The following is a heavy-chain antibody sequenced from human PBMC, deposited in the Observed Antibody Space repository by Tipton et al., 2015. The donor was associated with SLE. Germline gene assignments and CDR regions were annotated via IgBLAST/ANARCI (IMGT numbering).Heavy chain of an antibody. CDR3: ARDRITIFGVVTLHHWYFDL. CDR1: GGSISSYY. Sequence: TLSLTCTVSGGSISSYYWSWIRQPPGKGLEWIGEINHSGSTNYNPSLKSRVTISVDTSKNQFSLKLSSVTAADTAVYYCARDRITIFGVVTLHHWYFDLWGRGTLVTVSS. J-gene: IGHJ2*01. V-gene: IGHV4-34*01. CDR2: INHSGST. D-gene: IGHD3-3*01.